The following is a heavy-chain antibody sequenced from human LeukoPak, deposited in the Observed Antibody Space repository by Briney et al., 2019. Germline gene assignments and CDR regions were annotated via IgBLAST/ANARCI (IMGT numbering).Heavy chain of an antibody. Sequence: GESLKISCKGSGYSFTNYWIGWVRQMPGKGLEWMGIIYPGDSDTTYSPSFQGQVTISADKSISTAYLQWSSLKASDTAMYYCARTMATNQMDGNYYFDYWGQGTLVTVSS. V-gene: IGHV5-51*01. D-gene: IGHD5-24*01. CDR1: GYSFTNYW. CDR3: ARTMATNQMDGNYYFDY. J-gene: IGHJ4*02. CDR2: IYPGDSDT.